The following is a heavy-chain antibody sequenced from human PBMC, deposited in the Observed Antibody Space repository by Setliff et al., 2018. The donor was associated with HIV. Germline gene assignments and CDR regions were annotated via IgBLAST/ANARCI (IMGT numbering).Heavy chain of an antibody. Sequence: PGGSLRLSCTTSGFTFGDSAMSWVRQAPGKGLEWVCFIRSKAYGGTTEYAASVKGRFTISRDDSKSIVYLQMNSLKAEDTAVYYCTTRMITFGGVIVTIPFDYWGQGTLVTVSS. CDR3: TTRMITFGGVIVTIPFDY. J-gene: IGHJ4*02. CDR1: GFTFGDSA. CDR2: IRSKAYGGTT. V-gene: IGHV3-49*04. D-gene: IGHD3-16*02.